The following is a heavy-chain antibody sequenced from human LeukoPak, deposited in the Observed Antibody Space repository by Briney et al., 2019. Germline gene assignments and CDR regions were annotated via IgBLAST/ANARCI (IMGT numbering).Heavy chain of an antibody. CDR3: ATDVAAPC. Sequence: PGRSLRLSCAASGFTFSSYGMHWVRQAPGKGLEWVAVISYDGSNKYYADSVKGRFTISRDNSKNTLYLQMNSLRAEDTAVYYCATDVAAPCWGQGTLVTVSS. CDR2: ISYDGSNK. D-gene: IGHD6-6*01. V-gene: IGHV3-30*03. CDR1: GFTFSSYG. J-gene: IGHJ4*02.